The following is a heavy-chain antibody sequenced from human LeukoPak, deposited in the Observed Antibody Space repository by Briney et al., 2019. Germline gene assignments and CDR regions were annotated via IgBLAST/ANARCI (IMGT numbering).Heavy chain of an antibody. CDR3: ARGVLVGTTWRDDY. Sequence: GGSLRLTCAASGFTFSDHYMDWVRQAPGTGLEWVGRIRRKVNSYSREYAASVKGRFTISRDDSKNSLYLQMNSLKTEDTAVYYCARGVLVGTTWRDDYWGQGTLVTVSP. J-gene: IGHJ4*02. CDR1: GFTFSDHY. CDR2: IRRKVNSYSR. V-gene: IGHV3-72*01. D-gene: IGHD1-26*01.